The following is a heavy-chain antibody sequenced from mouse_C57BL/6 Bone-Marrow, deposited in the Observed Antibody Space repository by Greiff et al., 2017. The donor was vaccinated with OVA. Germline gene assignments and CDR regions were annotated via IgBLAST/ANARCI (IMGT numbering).Heavy chain of an antibody. Sequence: EVMLVESGGGLVKPGGSLKLSCAASGFTFSSYTMSWVRQTPEKRLEWVATISGGGGNTYYPDSVKGRFTISRDNAKNTLYLHMSSLRSEDTALYYCARQGSAWFAYWGQGTLVTVSA. CDR2: ISGGGGNT. V-gene: IGHV5-9*01. CDR3: ARQGSAWFAY. D-gene: IGHD3-1*01. CDR1: GFTFSSYT. J-gene: IGHJ3*01.